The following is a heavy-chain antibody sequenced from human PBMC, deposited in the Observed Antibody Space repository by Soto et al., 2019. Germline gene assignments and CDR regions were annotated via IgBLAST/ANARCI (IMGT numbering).Heavy chain of an antibody. CDR3: ARGIVGATEVGVDY. CDR1: GFPFNSYA. CDR2: ISDDGSNK. Sequence: QVQLVESGGGVVQPGRSLRLSCAASGFPFNSYAMHWVRQAPGKGLEWVAIISDDGSNKHYADSVKGRFTISRDHSENTLYLQMNSLRAEDTAMYYCARGIVGATEVGVDYWGQGTLVTVSS. V-gene: IGHV3-30-3*01. J-gene: IGHJ4*02. D-gene: IGHD1-26*01.